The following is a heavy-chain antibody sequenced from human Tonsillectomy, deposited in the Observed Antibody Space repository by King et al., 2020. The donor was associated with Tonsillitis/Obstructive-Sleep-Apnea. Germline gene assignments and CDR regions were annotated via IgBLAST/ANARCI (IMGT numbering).Heavy chain of an antibody. CDR3: ARENSNPSCFDP. J-gene: IGHJ5*02. V-gene: IGHV4-31*03. D-gene: IGHD4-11*01. CDR2: IYYSGST. Sequence: VQLQESGPGLVKPSQTLSLTCTVSGGSISSGGYYWSWIRQHPGKGLEWIGYIYYSGSTYYNPSLKSRVTISVDTSKNQFSLNLSSVTAADTAVYYCARENSNPSCFDPWGQGTRVTVSS. CDR1: GGSISSGGYY.